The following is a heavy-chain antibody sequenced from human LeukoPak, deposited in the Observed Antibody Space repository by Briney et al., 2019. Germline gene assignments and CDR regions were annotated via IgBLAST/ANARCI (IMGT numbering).Heavy chain of an antibody. D-gene: IGHD2/OR15-2a*01. V-gene: IGHV3-48*03. CDR3: ARVQYYRDAFDI. J-gene: IGHJ3*02. CDR1: GFTFSSYE. Sequence: GGSLRLSCAASGFTFSSYEMNWVRQAPGKGLEWVSYISSSGSTIYYADSVKGRFTISRGNAKNSLYLQMNSLRAEDTAVYYCARVQYYRDAFDIWGQGTMVTVSS. CDR2: ISSSGSTI.